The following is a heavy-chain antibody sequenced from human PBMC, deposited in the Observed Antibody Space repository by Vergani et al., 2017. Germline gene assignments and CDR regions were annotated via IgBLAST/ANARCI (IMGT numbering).Heavy chain of an antibody. CDR1: GFTFSSYS. V-gene: IGHV3-48*01. Sequence: EVQLLESGGGSAQPGESLRLSCAASGFTFSSYSMNWVRQAPGKGLEWISYISTTSDTIYYADSVRGRFTISRDNAKNSLYLEMNSLRVEDTAVYFCARSLVAGKGGYWGQGTRVAVSS. D-gene: IGHD6-19*01. CDR3: ARSLVAGKGGY. J-gene: IGHJ4*02. CDR2: ISTTSDTI.